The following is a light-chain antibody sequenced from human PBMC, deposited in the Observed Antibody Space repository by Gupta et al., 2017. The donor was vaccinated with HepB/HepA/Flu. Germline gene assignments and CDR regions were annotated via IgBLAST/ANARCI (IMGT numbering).Light chain of an antibody. V-gene: IGLV1-44*01. Sequence: QSVLTQPPSPSGTPGPRVTISCSGGSSNIGSNPVNGYQQLPGTAPKLLIYTHNQRPSGVPDRFSGSKPGTSASLAISGLQSDDEAEYYCAAWDDSLNSVLFGGGTKLTVL. CDR1: SSNIGSNP. J-gene: IGLJ2*01. CDR3: AAWDDSLNSVL. CDR2: THN.